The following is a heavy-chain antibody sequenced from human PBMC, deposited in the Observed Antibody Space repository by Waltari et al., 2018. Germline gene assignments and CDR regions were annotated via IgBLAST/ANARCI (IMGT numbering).Heavy chain of an antibody. CDR2: KNPNSGNT. J-gene: IGHJ4*02. CDR3: ARGLYCSSTSCTHY. D-gene: IGHD2-2*01. V-gene: IGHV1-8*02. CDR1: GQTFTSYD. Sequence: QVQLVRSGAEVKQPGPSVTGSCKASGQTFTSYDTHWVRWATGQGLEWMGWKNPNSGNTGYAQKFQGRVTMTRNTTISTAYMERSSLGSEDTAVYYCARGLYCSSTSCTHYWGQGTLVTVSS.